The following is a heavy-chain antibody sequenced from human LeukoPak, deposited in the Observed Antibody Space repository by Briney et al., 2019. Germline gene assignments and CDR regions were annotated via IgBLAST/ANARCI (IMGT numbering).Heavy chain of an antibody. D-gene: IGHD3-22*01. J-gene: IGHJ4*02. CDR2: IYSGGST. Sequence: PGGSLRLSCAASGFTFSSYAMSWVRQAPGKGLEWVSVIYSGGSTYYADSVKGRFTISRDNSKNTLYLQMNSLRAEDTAVYYCARSRDYYDSSGYYTTGFDYWGQGTLVTVSS. CDR1: GFTFSSYA. CDR3: ARSRDYYDSSGYYTTGFDY. V-gene: IGHV3-53*01.